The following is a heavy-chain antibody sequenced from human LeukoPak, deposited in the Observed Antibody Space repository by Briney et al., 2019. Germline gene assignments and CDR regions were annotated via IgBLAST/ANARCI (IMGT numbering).Heavy chain of an antibody. CDR1: GYTFTGYY. D-gene: IGHD4-11*01. CDR2: FDPEDGET. V-gene: IGHV1-24*01. Sequence: ASVNVSCKSSGYTFTGYYIHWVRQAPGKGLEWMGGFDPEDGETIYAQKFQGRVTMTEDTSTDTAYMELSSLRSEDTAVYYCATGITVTDWFDPWGQGTLVTVSS. J-gene: IGHJ5*02. CDR3: ATGITVTDWFDP.